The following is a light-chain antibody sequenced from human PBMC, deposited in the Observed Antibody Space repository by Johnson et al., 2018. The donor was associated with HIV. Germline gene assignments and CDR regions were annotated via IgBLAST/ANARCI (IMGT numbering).Light chain of an antibody. CDR1: SSNIGNNY. J-gene: IGLJ1*01. CDR3: GTWDSSLSAYV. V-gene: IGLV1-51*01. CDR2: DNN. Sequence: HSVLTQPPSVSAAPGQKVTISCSGSSSNIGNNYVSWYQQLPGTAPKLLIYDNNKRPSGIPDRFSGSKSGTSATLGITGLQTGDEADYYCGTWDSSLSAYVFETGTKVTVL.